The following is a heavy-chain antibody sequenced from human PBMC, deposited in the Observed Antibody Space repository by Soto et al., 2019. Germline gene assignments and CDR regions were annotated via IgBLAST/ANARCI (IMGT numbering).Heavy chain of an antibody. J-gene: IGHJ6*02. V-gene: IGHV3-23*01. CDR2: ISGSGGST. CDR1: GFTFSSYA. CDR3: AKLGVIDPDRHGMDV. Sequence: PGGSLRLSCAASGFTFSSYAMSWVRQAPGKGLEWVSAISGSGGSTYYADSVKGRFTISRDNSKNTLYLQMNSLRAEDTAVYYCAKLGVIDPDRHGMDVWGQGTTVTVSS. D-gene: IGHD3-16*02.